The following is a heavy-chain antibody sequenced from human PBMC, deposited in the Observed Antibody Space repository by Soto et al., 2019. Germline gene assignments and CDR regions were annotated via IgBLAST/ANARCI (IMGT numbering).Heavy chain of an antibody. V-gene: IGHV3-23*01. CDR2: ISGSGIST. D-gene: IGHD4-4*01. J-gene: IGHJ6*02. CDR1: GXTVSTYP. CDR3: VKPPVITASYYYYDMDV. Sequence: GSLRLSGAASGXTVSTYPMSWVRQAPGKGLEWVSGISGSGISTYYTDSVKGRLTISRDNSKNTVFLQMNSLRDEDTAVYYCVKPPVITASYYYYDMDVWGQGTTGPVSS.